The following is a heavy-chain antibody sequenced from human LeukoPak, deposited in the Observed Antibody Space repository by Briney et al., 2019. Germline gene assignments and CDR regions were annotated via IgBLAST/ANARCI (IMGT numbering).Heavy chain of an antibody. Sequence: ASETLSLTCTVSGSSISTYYWSWIRQPPGKGLEWIGYIYSSGSTNYNPSLKSRVTISVDTSKNQFSLNLSSVTAADTAVYYCARGKLGPPGFWGQGTLVTVSS. D-gene: IGHD3/OR15-3a*01. V-gene: IGHV4-59*01. CDR2: IYSSGST. CDR3: ARGKLGPPGF. J-gene: IGHJ4*02. CDR1: GSSISTYY.